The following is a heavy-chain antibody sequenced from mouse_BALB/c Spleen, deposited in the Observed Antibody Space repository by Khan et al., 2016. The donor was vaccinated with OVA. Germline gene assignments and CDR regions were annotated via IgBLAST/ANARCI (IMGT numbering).Heavy chain of an antibody. Sequence: QVQLQQSGPGLVAPSQSLSITCTVSGFSLSRYNIHWVRQPPGKGLEWLGMIWGGGGTDYNSTLKSSLSISKDNSKSQVFLKMNSLQTDDTAMYYCARDYYRYDGYYAMDYWGQGTSVTVSS. D-gene: IGHD2-14*01. CDR3: ARDYYRYDGYYAMDY. CDR1: GFSLSRYN. CDR2: IWGGGGT. V-gene: IGHV2-6-4*01. J-gene: IGHJ4*01.